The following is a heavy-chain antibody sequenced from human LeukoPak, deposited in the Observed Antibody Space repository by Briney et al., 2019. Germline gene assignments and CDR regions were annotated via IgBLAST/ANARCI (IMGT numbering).Heavy chain of an antibody. CDR2: ISGSGGST. J-gene: IGHJ5*01. D-gene: IGHD5-18*01. CDR3: AKFRGAAWWIQLWFDY. Sequence: PGGSLRLSCAASGFTFSSYAMSWVRQAPGKGLEWVSAISGSGGSTYYADSVKGRFTISRDNSKNTLYLQMNSLRAEDTAVYYCAKFRGAAWWIQLWFDYWGQGTLVTVSS. CDR1: GFTFSSYA. V-gene: IGHV3-23*01.